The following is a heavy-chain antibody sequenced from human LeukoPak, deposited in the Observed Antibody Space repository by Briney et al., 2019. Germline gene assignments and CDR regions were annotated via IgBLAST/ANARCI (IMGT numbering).Heavy chain of an antibody. J-gene: IGHJ4*02. CDR3: AREGEPLLWFGELLSTWYYFDY. CDR2: ISAYNSNK. D-gene: IGHD3-10*01. Sequence: ASVKVSCKASGYTFTSYGISWVRQAPGQGLEWVAWISAYNSNKNSAEKFQGRVTITRDTSASTAYMELSSLRSEDTAVYYCAREGEPLLWFGELLSTWYYFDYWGQGTLVTVSS. V-gene: IGHV1-18*04. CDR1: GYTFTSYG.